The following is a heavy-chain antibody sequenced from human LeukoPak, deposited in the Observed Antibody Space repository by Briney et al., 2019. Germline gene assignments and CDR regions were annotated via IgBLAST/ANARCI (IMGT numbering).Heavy chain of an antibody. V-gene: IGHV3-7*03. CDR1: GFTFSSYW. CDR2: IKQDGSEK. CDR3: AKVKGRGYSYGHDAFDI. J-gene: IGHJ3*02. D-gene: IGHD5-18*01. Sequence: GGSLRLSCAASGFTFSSYWMSWVRQAPGKGLEWVANIKQDGSEKYYVDSVKGRFTISRDNAKNSLYLQMNSLRAEDTAVYYCAKVKGRGYSYGHDAFDIWGQGTMVTVSS.